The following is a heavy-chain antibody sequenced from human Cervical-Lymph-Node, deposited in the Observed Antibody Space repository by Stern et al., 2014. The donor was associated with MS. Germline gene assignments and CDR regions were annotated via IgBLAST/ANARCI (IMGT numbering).Heavy chain of an antibody. CDR1: GYTFTRNA. J-gene: IGHJ4*02. V-gene: IGHV7-4-1*02. CDR3: ARVKPAAILDS. Sequence: VQLVQSGSELKKPGASVKVSCKASGYTFTRNAINWVRQAPGQRLEWMGWINPKTGNTTYAQGFTGRFVFSLDTSLSTAYLQISSLKAEDTAIYYCARVKPAAILDSWGQGTLVTVSS. D-gene: IGHD2-2*01. CDR2: INPKTGNT.